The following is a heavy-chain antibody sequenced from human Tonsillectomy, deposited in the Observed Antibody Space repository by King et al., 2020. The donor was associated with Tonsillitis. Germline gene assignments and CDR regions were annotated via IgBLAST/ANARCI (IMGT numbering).Heavy chain of an antibody. CDR2: FGGLGGSK. D-gene: IGHD6-13*01. CDR3: AKDLWSKQQLPYYFDY. J-gene: IGHJ4*02. Sequence: VQLVESGGGLVQPGGSLRLSCAASGFTFSSYAMSGVRQAPGKGLEGVSAFGGLGGSKYNADSGKGGFTISRDNSKNTLYLQMNSLRAEDTAVFDCAKDLWSKQQLPYYFDYWGQGTLVTVSS. CDR1: GFTFSSYA. V-gene: IGHV3-23*04.